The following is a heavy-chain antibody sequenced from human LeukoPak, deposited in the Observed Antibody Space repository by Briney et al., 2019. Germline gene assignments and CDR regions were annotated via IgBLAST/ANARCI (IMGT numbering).Heavy chain of an antibody. CDR1: GFTFSTYW. J-gene: IGHJ4*02. CDR2: INQDASEI. CDR3: ATGRDNSDWQKRFDS. Sequence: GGSLRHSCAASGFTFSTYWMNWYRQAPGKGLEWVGNINQDASEINYVDSVRGRFTISRDNAKNSLHLQMNSLRAEDTAVYYCATGRDNSDWQKRFDSWGQGTLVTVSS. V-gene: IGHV3-7*01. D-gene: IGHD2-21*02.